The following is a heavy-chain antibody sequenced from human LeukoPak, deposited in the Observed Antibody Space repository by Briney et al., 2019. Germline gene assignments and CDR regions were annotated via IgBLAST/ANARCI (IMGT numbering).Heavy chain of an antibody. CDR2: ISAYNGNT. CDR3: AGSLGYCTSNVCYLKY. J-gene: IGHJ4*02. CDR1: GCTFTSYG. D-gene: IGHD2-8*01. Sequence: ASVKVSCKASGCTFTSYGISWVRQAPGQGLEWMGWISAYNGNTNYAQKLQGRVTMTTDTSTSTAYMELRSLRSDDTAVYYCAGSLGYCTSNVCYLKYWGQGTLVTVSS. V-gene: IGHV1-18*01.